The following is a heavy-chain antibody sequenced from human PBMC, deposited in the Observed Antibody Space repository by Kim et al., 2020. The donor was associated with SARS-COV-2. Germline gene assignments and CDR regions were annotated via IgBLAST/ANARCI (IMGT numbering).Heavy chain of an antibody. J-gene: IGHJ5*02. CDR3: ARDLPTGDWFDP. Sequence: YYNPSLKSRVTISVDTSKNQFSLKLSSVTAADTAVYYCARDLPTGDWFDPWGQGTLVTVSS. D-gene: IGHD4-17*01. V-gene: IGHV4-31*02.